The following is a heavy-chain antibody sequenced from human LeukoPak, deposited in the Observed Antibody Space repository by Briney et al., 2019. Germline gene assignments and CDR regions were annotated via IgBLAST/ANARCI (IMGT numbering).Heavy chain of an antibody. D-gene: IGHD1-26*01. CDR1: GGSISSYY. CDR3: ARDLGLSGAIEGGFDY. V-gene: IGHV4-59*01. J-gene: IGHJ4*02. CDR2: IYYSGST. Sequence: SETLSLTCTVSGGSISSYYWSWIRQPPGKGLEWIGYIYYSGSTNYTPSLKSRVTISVDTSKNQFSLKLSSVTAADTAVYYCARDLGLSGAIEGGFDYWGQGTLVTVSS.